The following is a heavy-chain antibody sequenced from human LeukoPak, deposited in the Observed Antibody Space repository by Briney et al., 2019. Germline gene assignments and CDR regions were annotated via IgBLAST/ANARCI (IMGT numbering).Heavy chain of an antibody. CDR1: GFTFSSYA. D-gene: IGHD3-22*01. CDR2: ISGSGGST. CDR3: AMLIITTRAFDI. Sequence: QTGGSLRLSCAASGFTFSSYAMSWVRQAPGKGLEWVSAISGSGGSTYYADSVKGRFTISRDNSKNTLYLQMNSLRAEDTAVYYCAMLIITTRAFDIWGQGTMVTVSS. J-gene: IGHJ3*02. V-gene: IGHV3-23*01.